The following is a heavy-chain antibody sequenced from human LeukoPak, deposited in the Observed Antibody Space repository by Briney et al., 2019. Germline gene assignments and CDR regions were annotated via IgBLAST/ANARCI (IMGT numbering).Heavy chain of an antibody. J-gene: IGHJ4*02. D-gene: IGHD2-8*01. CDR1: GGSFSGYY. V-gene: IGHV3-23*01. Sequence: ETLSLTCAVYGGSFSGYYWSWIRQPPGKGLECVSAITAPGDATYYADSVKGRFSISRDNSKNTLYLLLNSLRVEDTALYYCAKAFGTNGYFQLPIDFWGQGTLVTVSS. CDR2: ITAPGDAT. CDR3: AKAFGTNGYFQLPIDF.